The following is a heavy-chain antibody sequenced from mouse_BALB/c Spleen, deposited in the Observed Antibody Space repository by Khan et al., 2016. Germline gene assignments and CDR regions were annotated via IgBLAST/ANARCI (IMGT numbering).Heavy chain of an antibody. Sequence: EVQLQESGPGLVKPSQSLSLTCPVTGYSITSDYAWNWIRQFPGNKLEWMGYISYSGSTSYNPSLKSRISIPRDTSKNQFFLQFNSVTTEDTATYYCAKIYYDYYAMDYWGQGTSVTVSS. J-gene: IGHJ4*01. V-gene: IGHV3-2*02. D-gene: IGHD2-1*01. CDR2: ISYSGST. CDR1: GYSITSDYA. CDR3: AKIYYDYYAMDY.